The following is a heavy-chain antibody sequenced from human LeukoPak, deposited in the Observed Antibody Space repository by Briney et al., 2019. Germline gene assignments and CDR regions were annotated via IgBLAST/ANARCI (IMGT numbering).Heavy chain of an antibody. CDR3: SGGTAISDAFDI. CDR2: IIPIFGTA. Sequence: ASVKVSCKASGGTFSSYAISWVRQAPGQGLEWMEGIIPIFGTANYAQKFQGRVTITADESTSTAYMELSSLRSEDTAVYYSSGGTAISDAFDIWGQGTMVTVSS. CDR1: GGTFSSYA. D-gene: IGHD5-18*01. J-gene: IGHJ3*02. V-gene: IGHV1-69*13.